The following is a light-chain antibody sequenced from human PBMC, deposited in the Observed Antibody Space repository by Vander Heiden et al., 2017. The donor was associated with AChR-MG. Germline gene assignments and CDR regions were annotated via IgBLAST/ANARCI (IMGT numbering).Light chain of an antibody. CDR1: QSVSSN. CDR2: GAS. Sequence: IVMTHSPAPLSVSPGERATLSSRASQSVSSNLAWYQQKPGQAPRLLIYGASTRATGIPARFSGSGSGTEFTLTISSLQSEDFAVYYCQQYNNWPFTFGPGTKVDIK. J-gene: IGKJ3*01. CDR3: QQYNNWPFT. V-gene: IGKV3-15*01.